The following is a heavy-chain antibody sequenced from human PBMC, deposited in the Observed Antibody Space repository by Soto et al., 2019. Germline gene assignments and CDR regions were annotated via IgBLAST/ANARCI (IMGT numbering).Heavy chain of an antibody. Sequence: SETLSLTCTVSNGSIRSGTYYWAWIRQPPGRGLEWIGSLSYLGTTDYNPSLKSRVTISKDASKNQFSLKLTSMTAADTAVYYCATGRSDSGWYEEHFSGQGPLVTVSS. D-gene: IGHD6-19*01. J-gene: IGHJ4*02. CDR2: LSYLGTT. V-gene: IGHV4-39*01. CDR1: NGSIRSGTYY. CDR3: ATGRSDSGWYEEHF.